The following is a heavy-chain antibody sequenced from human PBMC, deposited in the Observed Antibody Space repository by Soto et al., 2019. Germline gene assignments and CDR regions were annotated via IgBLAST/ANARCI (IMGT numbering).Heavy chain of an antibody. CDR3: AREPIVATIYITGTTRDDYYYYGMDV. D-gene: IGHD1-20*01. CDR1: GYTFTSYG. V-gene: IGHV1-18*01. J-gene: IGHJ6*02. CDR2: ISAYNGNT. Sequence: ASVKVSCKASGYTFTSYGISWVRQAPGQGLEWMGWISAYNGNTNYAQKLQGRVTMTTDTSTSTAYMELKSLRSDDTAVYYCAREPIVATIYITGTTRDDYYYYGMDVWGQGTTVTVSS.